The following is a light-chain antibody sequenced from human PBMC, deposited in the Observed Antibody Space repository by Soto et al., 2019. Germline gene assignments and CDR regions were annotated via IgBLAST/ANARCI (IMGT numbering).Light chain of an antibody. V-gene: IGKV1-5*01. CDR3: QQYNSYSYT. Sequence: DIQMTQSPSTLSASVGDRVTFTCRASQSINNWLAWYQQKPGKAPKLLIYDASTLESGVPSRFSGSKSGTKFTLTINNLQPDDFATYYCQQYNSYSYTFGQGTNLEIK. J-gene: IGKJ2*01. CDR1: QSINNW. CDR2: DAS.